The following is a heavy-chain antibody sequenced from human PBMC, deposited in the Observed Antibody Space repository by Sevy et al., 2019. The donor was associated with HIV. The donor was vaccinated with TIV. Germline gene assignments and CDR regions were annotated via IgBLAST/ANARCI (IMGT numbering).Heavy chain of an antibody. V-gene: IGHV3-23*01. CDR3: AKLHSRMIPGNGALDY. CDR2: VSPTSLST. D-gene: IGHD3-16*01. CDR1: GFSFSNYV. J-gene: IGHJ4*01. Sequence: GGSLRLSCTASGFSFSNYVMAWVRQAPGKGLEWVSSVSPTSLSTYYGESVKGQFTISRDNSKNTLYLQMNSLRAEDTAIYYCAKLHSRMIPGNGALDYWGRGTLVTVSS.